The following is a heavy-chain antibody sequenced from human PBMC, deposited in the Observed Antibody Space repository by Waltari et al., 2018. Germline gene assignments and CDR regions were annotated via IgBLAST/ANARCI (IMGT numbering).Heavy chain of an antibody. CDR1: GVSLSTGGVG. Sequence: QITLKESGPTLVKPTETLPLTCTLSGVSLSTGGVGVGWIRQPPGKALQWLALIYWNGDERYSPSLKTRLTITKDSSKNEVVLTMTNVDPVDTATYFCAHRSSSRGWFDPWGQGTLVTVSS. CDR3: AHRSSSRGWFDP. V-gene: IGHV2-5*01. D-gene: IGHD2-2*01. J-gene: IGHJ5*02. CDR2: IYWNGDE.